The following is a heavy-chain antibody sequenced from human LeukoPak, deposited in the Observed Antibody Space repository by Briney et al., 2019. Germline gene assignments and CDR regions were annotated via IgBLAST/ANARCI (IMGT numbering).Heavy chain of an antibody. CDR2: INPSGGST. Sequence: ASVKVSCKASGYTFTGYYMHWVRQAPGQGLEWMGIINPSGGSTSYAQKFQGRVTMTRDTSTSTVYMELSSLRSEDTAVYYCARQKYYDFWSGPEGGWFDPWGQGTLVTVSS. CDR1: GYTFTGYY. J-gene: IGHJ5*02. CDR3: ARQKYYDFWSGPEGGWFDP. D-gene: IGHD3-3*01. V-gene: IGHV1-46*01.